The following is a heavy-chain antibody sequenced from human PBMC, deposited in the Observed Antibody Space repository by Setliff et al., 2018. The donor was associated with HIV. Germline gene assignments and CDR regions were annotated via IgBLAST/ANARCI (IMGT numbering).Heavy chain of an antibody. CDR3: GTAMYYYYGLDV. Sequence: SETLSLTCTVSGGSISNGYYWGWIRQPSGKGLEWIGSIYHSGSTFYNPSLRSRVTISVDTSQDQFSLTLTSVTATDTAVYYCGTAMYYYYGLDVWGQGIRVTVSS. CDR2: IYHSGST. D-gene: IGHD2-2*01. V-gene: IGHV4-38-2*02. CDR1: GGSISNGYY. J-gene: IGHJ6*02.